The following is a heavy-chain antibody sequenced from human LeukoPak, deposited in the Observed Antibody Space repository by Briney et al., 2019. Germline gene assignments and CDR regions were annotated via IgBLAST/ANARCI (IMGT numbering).Heavy chain of an antibody. D-gene: IGHD3-10*01. J-gene: IGHJ4*02. CDR3: AKAAYYYASGSYYPDDY. CDR2: ISGSGGST. V-gene: IGHV3-23*01. CDR1: GFTFSSYP. Sequence: PGGSLRLSCAASGFTFSSYPMSWVRQAPGKGLEWVSAISGSGGSTYYADFVKGRFTISRDNSKNTLYLQMNSLRAEDTAVYYCAKAAYYYASGSYYPDDYWGQGTLVTVSS.